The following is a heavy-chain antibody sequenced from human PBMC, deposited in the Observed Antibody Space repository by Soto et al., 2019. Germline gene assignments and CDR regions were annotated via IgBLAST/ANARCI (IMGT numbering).Heavy chain of an antibody. V-gene: IGHV3-30*18. CDR2: ISYDGSNK. CDR1: GFTFSSYG. Sequence: QVQLVESGGGVVQPGRSLRLSCAASGFTFSSYGMHWVRQAPGKGLEWVAVISYDGSNKYYADSVKGRFTISRDNSKNTLYLQMNSLRAEDTAVYYCAKDQGGSGWAFAYWGQGTLVTVSS. J-gene: IGHJ4*02. D-gene: IGHD6-19*01. CDR3: AKDQGGSGWAFAY.